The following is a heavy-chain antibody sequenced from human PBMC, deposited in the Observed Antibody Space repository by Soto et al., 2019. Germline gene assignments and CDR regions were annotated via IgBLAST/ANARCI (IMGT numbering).Heavy chain of an antibody. J-gene: IGHJ5*02. D-gene: IGHD6-19*01. CDR2: IHAGGST. CDR3: ASLAVAEGFDP. Sequence: EVQLVETGGGLIQPGGSLRLSCAASGFSVSNNYMSWVRQAPGKGLEWVSIIHAGGSTYYADSVKGRFTISRDNSKNTVYPQMNGLRDEDTAMYYCASLAVAEGFDPWGQGTLVTVSS. CDR1: GFSVSNNY. V-gene: IGHV3-53*02.